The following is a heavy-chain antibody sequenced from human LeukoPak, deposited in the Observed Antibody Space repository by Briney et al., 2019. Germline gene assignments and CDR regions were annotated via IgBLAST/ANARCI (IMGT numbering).Heavy chain of an antibody. J-gene: IGHJ4*02. Sequence: GASVKVSCKASGYTFTGYFTGYWMHWVRQAPGQGLEWMGWIDPNSGAANYAQNFQGRVTMTSDTSISTAFMELSRLRSDDTAVYYCARGRRSPLWAFDYWGQGTLVTVSS. CDR2: IDPNSGAA. CDR1: GYTFTGYFTGYW. CDR3: ARGRRSPLWAFDY. D-gene: IGHD3-10*01. V-gene: IGHV1-2*02.